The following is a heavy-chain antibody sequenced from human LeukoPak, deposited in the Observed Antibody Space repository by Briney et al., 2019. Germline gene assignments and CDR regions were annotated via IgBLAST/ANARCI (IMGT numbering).Heavy chain of an antibody. CDR2: INSDGSST. CDR3: ARVTYYYDSSGYLDY. J-gene: IGHJ4*02. V-gene: IGHV3-74*01. Sequence: GSLRLSCAASGFTFSSNAMSWVRQAPGKGLVWVSRINSDGSSTSYADSVKGRFTISRDNTKNTLYLQMNSLRAEDTAVYYCARVTYYYDSSGYLDYWGQGTLVTVSS. D-gene: IGHD3-22*01. CDR1: GFTFSSNA.